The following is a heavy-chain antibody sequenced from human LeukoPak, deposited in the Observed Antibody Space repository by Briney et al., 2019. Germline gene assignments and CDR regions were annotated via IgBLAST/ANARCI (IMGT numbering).Heavy chain of an antibody. V-gene: IGHV1-2*02. J-gene: IGHJ4*02. D-gene: IGHD6-19*01. Sequence: ASVKVSCKVSGYTLTELSMHWVRQAPGKGLEWMGWINPNSGGTNYAEKFQGRVTMTRDTSITTAYMELSSLRSDDTAMYYCATLRRSGWYIGDWGQGTLVTVSS. CDR2: INPNSGGT. CDR1: GYTLTELS. CDR3: ATLRRSGWYIGD.